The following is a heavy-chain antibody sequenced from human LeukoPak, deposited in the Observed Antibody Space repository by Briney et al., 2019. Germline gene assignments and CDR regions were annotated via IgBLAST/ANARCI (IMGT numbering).Heavy chain of an antibody. CDR1: GFTFSSYG. Sequence: GGSLRLSCAASGFTFSSYGMNWVRQASGKGLEWVASINSAGSTTHYADSVKGRLTISRDNAKNSLYLQLNSLRAEDTAVYYCVRGDTRDYWGQGTLITVSS. V-gene: IGHV3-21*01. CDR3: VRGDTRDY. J-gene: IGHJ4*02. CDR2: INSAGSTT. D-gene: IGHD3-16*01.